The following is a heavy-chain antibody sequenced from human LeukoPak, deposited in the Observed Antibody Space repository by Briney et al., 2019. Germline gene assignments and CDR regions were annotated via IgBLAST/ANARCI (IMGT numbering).Heavy chain of an antibody. D-gene: IGHD2/OR15-2a*01. Sequence: ASETLSLTCAVYGGSFSGYYWSWIRQPPGKGLEWIGEINHSGSTNYNPSLKSRVTISVDTSKNQFSLKLRSVTAADTAVYYCARSARIAPLDYWGQGTLVTVSS. J-gene: IGHJ4*02. CDR3: ARSARIAPLDY. CDR2: INHSGST. V-gene: IGHV4-34*01. CDR1: GGSFSGYY.